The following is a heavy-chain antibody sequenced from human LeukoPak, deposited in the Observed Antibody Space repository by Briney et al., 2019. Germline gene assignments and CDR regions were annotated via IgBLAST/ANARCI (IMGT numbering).Heavy chain of an antibody. CDR2: IYYSGST. CDR3: ARGRSSFAY. J-gene: IGHJ4*02. Sequence: SETLSLTCTVSGGSISSYYWSWIRQPPGKGLEWIGYIYYSGSTNYNPSLKSRVTISVDTSKNQFSLKLSSVTAADTAVYYCARGRSSFAYWGQGTLVTVSS. V-gene: IGHV4-59*01. D-gene: IGHD6-19*01. CDR1: GGSISSYY.